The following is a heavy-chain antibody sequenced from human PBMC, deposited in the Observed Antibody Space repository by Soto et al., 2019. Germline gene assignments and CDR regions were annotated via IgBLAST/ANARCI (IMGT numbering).Heavy chain of an antibody. CDR2: ISYGGST. J-gene: IGHJ4*02. CDR3: ATMGTPATGLYYFDY. D-gene: IGHD5-18*01. Sequence: QVQLQESGPGLVKPSQTLSLTCTVSGGSISSGNYYWSWIRQPPGKGLEWIGFISYGGSTYYSLSLKRQVTILVETATNPFALNLSFVTAADTAGYYCATMGTPATGLYYFDYWGQGTLVTVSS. CDR1: GGSISSGNYY. V-gene: IGHV4-30-4*01.